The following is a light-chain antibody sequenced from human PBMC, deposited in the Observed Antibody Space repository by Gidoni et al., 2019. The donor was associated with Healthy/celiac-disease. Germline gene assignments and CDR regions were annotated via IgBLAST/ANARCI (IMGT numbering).Light chain of an antibody. CDR3: MQALQTPFT. V-gene: IGKV2-28*01. J-gene: IGKJ3*01. Sequence: DIVMTQSPLSLPVTPGEPASISCRSSQSILHSNGYNYLDWYLPKPGQSPQLLIYLGSNRASGVPDRFSGSGSGTDFTLKISRVEAEDVGVYYCMQALQTPFTFGPGTKVDIK. CDR1: QSILHSNGYNY. CDR2: LGS.